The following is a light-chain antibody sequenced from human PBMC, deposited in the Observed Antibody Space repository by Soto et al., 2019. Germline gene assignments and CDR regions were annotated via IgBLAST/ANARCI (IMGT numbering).Light chain of an antibody. J-gene: IGKJ1*01. V-gene: IGKV3-15*01. CDR1: QSISSSY. CDR2: GAS. CDR3: QQYHNWWT. Sequence: EIVLTQSPGTLSLSPGKRATLSCRASQSISSSYLAWYQQKPGQAPRLVIYGASTRVTGIPARFSGSGSGTEFTLTISSLQSEDFAVYYCQQYHNWWTFGQGTKVDIK.